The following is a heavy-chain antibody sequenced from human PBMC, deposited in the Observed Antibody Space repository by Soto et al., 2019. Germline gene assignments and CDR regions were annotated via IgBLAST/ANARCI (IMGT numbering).Heavy chain of an antibody. J-gene: IGHJ3*02. CDR2: IYYSGRT. D-gene: IGHD3-22*01. V-gene: IGHV4-30-4*01. CDR3: ARGGYDSSGAISGAFDI. Sequence: QVQLQESGPGLVKPSQTLSLTCTVSGGSISSGDYYWSWIRQPPGKGLAWIGYIYYSGRTYYNPSPKSRVTISVDTSKNQFSLKLSSVTAADTAVYYCARGGYDSSGAISGAFDIWGQGTMVTVSS. CDR1: GGSISSGDYY.